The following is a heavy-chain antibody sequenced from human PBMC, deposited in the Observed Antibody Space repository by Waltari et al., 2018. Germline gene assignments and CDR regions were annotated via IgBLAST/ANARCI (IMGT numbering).Heavy chain of an antibody. J-gene: IGHJ4*02. CDR3: ARELVDVAAAEVGDCCFDY. CDR2: INHSGST. Sequence: VQLVESGGGLVQPGGSLRLSCAASGFTFTNSWMNWVRQAPGKGLEWIGEINHSGSTNYNPSLKSRVTISVDTSKNQFSLKLSSVTAADTAVYYCARELVDVAAAEVGDCCFDYWGQGTLVTVSS. CDR1: GFTFTNSW. V-gene: IGHV4-4*02. D-gene: IGHD2-21*01.